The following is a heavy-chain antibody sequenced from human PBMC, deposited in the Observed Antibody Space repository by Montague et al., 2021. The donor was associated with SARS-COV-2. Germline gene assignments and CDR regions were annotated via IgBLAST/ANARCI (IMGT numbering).Heavy chain of an antibody. J-gene: IGHJ5*02. V-gene: IGHV3-23*01. D-gene: IGHD2-21*01. CDR3: ARYWGTHLGENWFDP. Sequence: SLRLSCAASGFTFISYAMRWVRQAPGKGLEWVSGIRGSGSSTNYADSVKGRFTISRDNSKNTLYLQMNSLRAEDTAVYYCARYWGTHLGENWFDPWGQGTLVTVSS. CDR2: IRGSGSST. CDR1: GFTFISYA.